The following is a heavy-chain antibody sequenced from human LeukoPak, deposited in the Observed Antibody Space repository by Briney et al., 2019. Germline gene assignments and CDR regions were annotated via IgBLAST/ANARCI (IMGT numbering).Heavy chain of an antibody. V-gene: IGHV1-69*13. CDR3: ASYSGYQPRVYYYYGMDV. J-gene: IGHJ6*04. CDR2: IIPIFGTA. Sequence: SVKVSCKASGGTFSSYAISWVRQAPGQGLEWMGGIIPIFGTANYAQKFQGRVTITADESTSTAYMELSSLRSEDTAVYYCASYSGYQPRVYYYYGMDVWGKGTTVTVSS. CDR1: GGTFSSYA. D-gene: IGHD5-12*01.